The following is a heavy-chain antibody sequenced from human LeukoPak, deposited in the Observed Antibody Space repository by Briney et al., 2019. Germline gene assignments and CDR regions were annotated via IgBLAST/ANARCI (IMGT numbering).Heavy chain of an antibody. Sequence: PGGSLRLSCAGSGFTFSTYSMSWVRQAPGKGLEWVSSISSSSSYIYYADSVKGRFTISRDNGKNSLNLQMNNLRAEDTAVYYCASSEYSGSYIDYWGQGTLVTVSP. CDR2: ISSSSSYI. J-gene: IGHJ4*02. D-gene: IGHD1-26*01. CDR1: GFTFSTYS. V-gene: IGHV3-21*01. CDR3: ASSEYSGSYIDY.